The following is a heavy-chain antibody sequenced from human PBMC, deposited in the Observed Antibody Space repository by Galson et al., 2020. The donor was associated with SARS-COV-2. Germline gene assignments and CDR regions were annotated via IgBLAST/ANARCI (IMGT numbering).Heavy chain of an antibody. CDR1: GFTFSTAW. Sequence: GGPLRLSCAVSGFTFSTAWMIWVRQAPGKGLEWVGRIKTRSDGETTDYGAPVKGRFIISRDDSKDTVYLHMNSLRTEDTAVYYCAIRFGGLGYMDVWGKGTTVTVSS. D-gene: IGHD3-10*01. V-gene: IGHV3-15*01. CDR3: AIRFGGLGYMDV. J-gene: IGHJ6*04. CDR2: IKTRSDGETT.